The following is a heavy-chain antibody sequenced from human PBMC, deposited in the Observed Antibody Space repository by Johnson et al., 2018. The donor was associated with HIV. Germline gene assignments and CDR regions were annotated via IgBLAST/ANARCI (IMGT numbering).Heavy chain of an antibody. V-gene: IGHV3-9*01. CDR1: GFTFDDYA. D-gene: IGHD6-13*01. CDR3: AKDNGIAGTSGDAFDI. Sequence: VQLVESGGGLVQPGGSLRLSCAASGFTFDDYAMHWVRQAPGKGLEWVSGISWNSGSIAYADSVKGRFTTSRDNAKNSLYLQVKSLRAEDTALYLCAKDNGIAGTSGDAFDIWGQGTMVTVSS. CDR2: ISWNSGSI. J-gene: IGHJ3*02.